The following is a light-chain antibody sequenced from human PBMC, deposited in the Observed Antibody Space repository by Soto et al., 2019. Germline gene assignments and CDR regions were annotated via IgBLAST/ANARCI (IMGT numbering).Light chain of an antibody. J-gene: IGKJ2*01. CDR1: QSVSSN. V-gene: IGKV3-15*01. CDR3: RQYNNWPYT. CDR2: GAS. Sequence: EIVMTQSPATLSVSPGERATPSCRASQSVSSNLAWYQQKPGQAPRLLIYGASTRATGIPARFSGSGSGTEFTLTISSLQSEDFAVYYCRQYNNWPYTFGQGTKLEIK.